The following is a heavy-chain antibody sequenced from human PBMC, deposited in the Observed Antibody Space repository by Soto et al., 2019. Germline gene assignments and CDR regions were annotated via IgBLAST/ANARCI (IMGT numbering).Heavy chain of an antibody. CDR2: IKGDETAT. CDR3: AREYCSSTSCLNWFDP. CDR1: GFTFSGHW. Sequence: GGSLRLSCAASGFTFSGHWMSWVRQAPGKGLEWVANIKGDETATSYVDSVKGRFTISRDNTKKLLYLQMNSLRAEDTAVYYCAREYCSSTSCLNWFDPWGQGTLVTVSS. D-gene: IGHD2-2*01. V-gene: IGHV3-7*01. J-gene: IGHJ5*02.